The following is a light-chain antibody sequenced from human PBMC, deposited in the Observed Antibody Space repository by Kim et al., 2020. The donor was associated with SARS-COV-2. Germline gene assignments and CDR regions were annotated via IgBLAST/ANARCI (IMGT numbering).Light chain of an antibody. Sequence: SPGQAAQLTLSGGKLGDKYGCWYQQKPGQSPVLVIYQDSKRPSGIPERFSGSNSGNTATLTISGTQAMDEADYYCQAWDSSTALYVFGTGTKVTVL. V-gene: IGLV3-1*01. CDR1: KLGDKY. CDR3: QAWDSSTALYV. CDR2: QDS. J-gene: IGLJ1*01.